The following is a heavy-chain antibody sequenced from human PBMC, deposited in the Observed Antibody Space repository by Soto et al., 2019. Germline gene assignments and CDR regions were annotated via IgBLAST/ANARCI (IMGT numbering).Heavy chain of an antibody. CDR2: IYPATGDT. CDR3: ARGPSE. V-gene: IGHV1-2*02. CDR1: GYIFIGSY. Sequence: QVQLVQSGAEMKSPGSSVKVSCKATGYIFIGSYLHWIRQAPGQGPEWMGSIYPATGDTDYAQTYQGRVILTGDTAIGTAYMELKWLTFGDTGMYYCARGPSEWGQGTLVTVSS. J-gene: IGHJ4*02.